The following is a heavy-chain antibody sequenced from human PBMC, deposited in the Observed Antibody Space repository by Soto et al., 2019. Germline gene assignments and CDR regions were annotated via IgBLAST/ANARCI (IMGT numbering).Heavy chain of an antibody. CDR2: IYHSGST. CDR1: GGSISSGGYS. D-gene: IGHD6-6*01. V-gene: IGHV4-30-2*01. CDR3: ARVPVAAYNWFDP. J-gene: IGHJ5*02. Sequence: TLSLTCAVSGGSISSGGYSWSWIRQPPGKGLEWIGYIYHSGSTYYNPSLKSRVTISVDRSKNQFSLKLSSVPAADAAVYYCARVPVAAYNWFDPWGQGTLVTVSS.